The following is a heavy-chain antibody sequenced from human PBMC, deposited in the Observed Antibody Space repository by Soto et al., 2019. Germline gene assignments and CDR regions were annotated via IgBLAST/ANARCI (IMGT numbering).Heavy chain of an antibody. J-gene: IGHJ4*02. CDR1: GFTFNDHY. V-gene: IGHV3-11*01. D-gene: IGHD3-10*01. Sequence: QVQLVESGGGLVRPGGSLRLSCAASGFTFNDHYMAWIRQAPGKGLEWVSHISTSGSMTYYADSVKGRLTISRDNAENSLLLQMNSLRVEDTGVYYCAREGGVRGRPLDYWGQGTLVTVSS. CDR2: ISTSGSMT. CDR3: AREGGVRGRPLDY.